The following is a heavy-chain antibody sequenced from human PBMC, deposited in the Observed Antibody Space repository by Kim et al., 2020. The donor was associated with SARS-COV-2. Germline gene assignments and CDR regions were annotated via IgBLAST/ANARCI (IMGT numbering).Heavy chain of an antibody. Sequence: SQTLSLTCAISGDSVSSNSAAWNWIRQSPSRGLEWLGRTYYRSKWYNDYAVSVKSRITINPDTSKNQFSLQLNSVTPEDTAVYYCARGRPLDSSSWYCWFDPWGQGTLVTVSS. D-gene: IGHD6-13*01. J-gene: IGHJ5*02. CDR2: TYYRSKWYN. CDR3: ARGRPLDSSSWYCWFDP. V-gene: IGHV6-1*01. CDR1: GDSVSSNSAA.